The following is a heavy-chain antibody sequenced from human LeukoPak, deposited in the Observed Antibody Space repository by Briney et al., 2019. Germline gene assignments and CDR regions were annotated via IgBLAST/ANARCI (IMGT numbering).Heavy chain of an antibody. Sequence: ASVKVSCKASGYTFTSYGISWVRQAPGQGLGWMGWISVYNGNTNYAQKLQGRVTVTTDTSTSTAYMELRSLRSDDTAVYYCARDQVAAAGPYYFENWGQGTRVTVSS. J-gene: IGHJ4*02. D-gene: IGHD6-13*01. V-gene: IGHV1-18*01. CDR3: ARDQVAAAGPYYFEN. CDR2: ISVYNGNT. CDR1: GYTFTSYG.